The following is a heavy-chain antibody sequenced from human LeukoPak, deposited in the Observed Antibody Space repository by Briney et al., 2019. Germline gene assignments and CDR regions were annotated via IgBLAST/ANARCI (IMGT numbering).Heavy chain of an antibody. J-gene: IGHJ4*02. Sequence: ASVKVSCKASGCTFTSYGISWVRQAPGQGLEWMGWISAYNGNTNYAQKLQGRDTMTTDTSTSTAYMELRSLRSDDTAVYYCARLWGSYRSSDYWGQGTLVTVSS. CDR1: GCTFTSYG. CDR3: ARLWGSYRSSDY. D-gene: IGHD3-16*02. CDR2: ISAYNGNT. V-gene: IGHV1-18*01.